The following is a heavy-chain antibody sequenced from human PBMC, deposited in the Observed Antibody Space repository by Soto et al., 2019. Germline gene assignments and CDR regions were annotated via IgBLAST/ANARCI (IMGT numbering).Heavy chain of an antibody. CDR1: GYTFTTYY. J-gene: IGHJ4*02. V-gene: IGHV1-46*01. D-gene: IGHD6-13*01. CDR3: AREGRGQQLPRHFDY. Sequence: QVQLMQSGAEVKKPGASVKVSCKASGYTFTTYYMHWVRPAPGQGLEWMGIINPSGGGTNYAQKFQDRVTMTRDTSTSTVYMQLSSLRFEDTAVYYCAREGRGQQLPRHFDYWGQGTLLTVSS. CDR2: INPSGGGT.